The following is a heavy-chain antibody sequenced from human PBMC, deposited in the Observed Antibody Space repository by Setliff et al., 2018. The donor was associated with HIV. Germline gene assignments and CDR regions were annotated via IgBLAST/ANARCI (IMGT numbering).Heavy chain of an antibody. Sequence: ASVKVSCKPSGYTFTSYGLSWVRQAPGQGLEWMGWISTYSDEASYAENLQGRVTMTTDTSTSTAYMDLSSLRSDDTAVYYCARGTAPRPASVLEFLEWLFPNWFDPWGQGTLVTVSS. J-gene: IGHJ5*02. CDR3: ARGTAPRPASVLEFLEWLFPNWFDP. CDR1: GYTFTSYG. CDR2: ISTYSDEA. V-gene: IGHV1-18*01. D-gene: IGHD3-3*02.